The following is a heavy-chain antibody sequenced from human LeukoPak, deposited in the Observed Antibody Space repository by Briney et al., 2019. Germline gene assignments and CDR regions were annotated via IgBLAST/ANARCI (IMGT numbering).Heavy chain of an antibody. CDR3: ATGIAVAGNWYFDL. CDR1: GYSFTNYW. D-gene: IGHD6-19*01. CDR2: IDPSDSYT. Sequence: NHGEPLRISCKASGYSFTNYWITWVRQMPGKGLEWMRRIDPSDSYTNYSPSFQGHVTISADKSSRNAYMQWSSLKASDTAMYYCATGIAVAGNWYFDLWGRGTLVTVSS. V-gene: IGHV5-10-1*01. J-gene: IGHJ2*01.